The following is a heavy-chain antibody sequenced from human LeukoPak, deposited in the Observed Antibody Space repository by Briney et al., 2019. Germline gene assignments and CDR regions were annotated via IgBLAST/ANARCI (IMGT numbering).Heavy chain of an antibody. D-gene: IGHD1-1*01. CDR2: IYYTGST. J-gene: IGHJ4*02. V-gene: IGHV4-59*01. CDR3: AGAVLATTFDY. CDR1: SGAISDYY. Sequence: SETLSLTCTVSSGAISDYYWTWIRQAPGKGLEWIGYIYYTGSTNYNPSLKSRVTISVDTSKNQFSLKLSSVTAADTAVYYCAGAVLATTFDYWGQGTLVTVSS.